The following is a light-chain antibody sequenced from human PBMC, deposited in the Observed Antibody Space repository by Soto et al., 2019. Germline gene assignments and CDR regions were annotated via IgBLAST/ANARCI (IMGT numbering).Light chain of an antibody. CDR1: SSDVGGYKY. CDR2: EVS. J-gene: IGLJ1*01. V-gene: IGLV2-14*01. Sequence: QSVLAQPASVSGSPGQSITMSCTGTSSDVGGYKYVSWYQQHPGKVPKLMIYEVSNRPSGVSNRFSGSKSGNTASLTISGLQAEDEADYYCSSYKSSNNYVFGTGTKVTVL. CDR3: SSYKSSNNYV.